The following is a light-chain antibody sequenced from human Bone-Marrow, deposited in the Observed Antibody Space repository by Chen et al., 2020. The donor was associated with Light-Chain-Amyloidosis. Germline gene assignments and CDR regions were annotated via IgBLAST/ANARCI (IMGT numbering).Light chain of an antibody. J-gene: IGLJ2*01. V-gene: IGLV1-40*01. Sequence: QSVLTQPPSVSGAPGHRVTLSCTGSSSNIGAGYDVHWYQQLPGTAPKLLIYGNSNRPSGVPDRFSGSKSGTSASMAITGLQAEEEADYYCQSYDSPHVVFGGGTKLTVL. CDR3: QSYDSPHVV. CDR1: SSNIGAGYD. CDR2: GNS.